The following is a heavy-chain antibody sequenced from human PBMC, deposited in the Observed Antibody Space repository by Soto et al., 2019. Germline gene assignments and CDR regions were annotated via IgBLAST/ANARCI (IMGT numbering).Heavy chain of an antibody. CDR1: GYDFFKYN. D-gene: IGHD2-21*02. CDR3: TRADSDVVILPDVRPLFDL. CDR2: INPNGGYT. J-gene: IGHJ4*02. Sequence: QVQLVQSGAEVKKPGASVKVSCKTSGYDFFKYNMHWVRQAPGQGLEWMGVINPNGGYTRHAQKFQGRVIMTRDTSSKIVYMELSGLTSADTGMYYCTRADSDVVILPDVRPLFDLWGQGALVTVS. V-gene: IGHV1-46*01.